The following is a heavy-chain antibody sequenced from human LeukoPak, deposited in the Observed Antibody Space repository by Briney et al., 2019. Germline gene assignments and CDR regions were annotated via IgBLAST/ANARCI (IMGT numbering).Heavy chain of an antibody. Sequence: PSETLSLTCTASGGSISSSSYYWGWIRQPPGKGLEWIGRIYYSGSTYYNPSLKSRVTISVDTSKNQFSLKLSSVTAADTAVYYCARHRSASGWTMDYNYYGMYAWGQGTTVTVSS. D-gene: IGHD6-19*01. CDR2: IYYSGST. CDR1: GGSISSSSYY. J-gene: IGHJ6*02. CDR3: ARHRSASGWTMDYNYYGMYA. V-gene: IGHV4-39*01.